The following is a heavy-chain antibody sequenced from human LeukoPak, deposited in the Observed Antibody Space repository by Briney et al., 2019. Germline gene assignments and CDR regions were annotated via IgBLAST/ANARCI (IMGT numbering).Heavy chain of an antibody. D-gene: IGHD1-26*01. CDR2: ISSSGSTI. V-gene: IGHV3-48*03. CDR3: ANLYSGSPSDAFDV. CDR1: GFTFSSYE. J-gene: IGHJ3*01. Sequence: LSGGSLRLPCAASGFTFSSYEMNWVRPAPGKGLEWVSYISSSGSTIYYADSVKGRFTISRDNSENTLSLQMNSLRGDDTAVYYCANLYSGSPSDAFDVWGQGTMVTVSS.